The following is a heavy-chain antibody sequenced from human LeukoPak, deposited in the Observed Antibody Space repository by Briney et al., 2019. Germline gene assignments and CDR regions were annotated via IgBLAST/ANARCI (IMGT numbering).Heavy chain of an antibody. D-gene: IGHD3-22*01. V-gene: IGHV4-59*08. J-gene: IGHJ4*02. CDR1: GGSISTYY. CDR3: ARSHYYDTGRSFDY. Sequence: SETLSLTCTVSGGSISTYYWSWIRQSPGKGLEWIGYIYYSGSTNYNPSLKSRVTISLDTSTNQFSLRLSSVTAADTAVYYCARSHYYDTGRSFDYWGQGTLVTVSS. CDR2: IYYSGST.